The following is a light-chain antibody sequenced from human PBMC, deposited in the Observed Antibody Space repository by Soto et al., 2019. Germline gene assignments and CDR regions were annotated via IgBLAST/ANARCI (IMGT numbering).Light chain of an antibody. CDR2: DVS. CDR1: SSDVGNYNY. V-gene: IGLV2-14*01. J-gene: IGLJ2*01. Sequence: QSALTQPASVSGSPGQSITISCTGTSSDVGNYNYVSWYQQYPGKAPKLMIYDVSNRPSGVSYRFSGSKSGNTASLTISGLPAEDEADYYCSSYTTSGTHVVFGGGTKVTVL. CDR3: SSYTTSGTHVV.